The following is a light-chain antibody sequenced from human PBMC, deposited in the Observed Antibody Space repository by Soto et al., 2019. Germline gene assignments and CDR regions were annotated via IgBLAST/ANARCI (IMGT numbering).Light chain of an antibody. CDR3: QQKDSTPLT. CDR1: QSVLYSSNNKNY. J-gene: IGKJ4*01. Sequence: DIVMTQSPDSLAVSLGERATINCKSSQSVLYSSNNKNYLAWYQQKPGQPPKLLIYWASTRESGVPDRFSGSGSGTDFTPTISSVQAEDVAVYYCQQKDSTPLTFGGGNKVEIK. V-gene: IGKV4-1*01. CDR2: WAS.